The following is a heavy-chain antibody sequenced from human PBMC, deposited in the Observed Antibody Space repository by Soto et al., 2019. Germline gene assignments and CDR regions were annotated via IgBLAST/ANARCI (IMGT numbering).Heavy chain of an antibody. CDR1: GYRFTDYY. D-gene: IGHD2-2*01. CDR2: INPNSGGT. Sequence: LVKAASKTSGYRFTDYYMHWVRQAAGQGLERMGWINPNSGGTNYPRKFQGRVTMTRHTSLHTVYMGVTMLRSDDRGVYYCALVNSSLAECLRDGYAIDFWGPGTLATVSS. CDR3: ALVNSSLAECLRDGYAIDF. V-gene: IGHV1-2*02. J-gene: IGHJ4*02.